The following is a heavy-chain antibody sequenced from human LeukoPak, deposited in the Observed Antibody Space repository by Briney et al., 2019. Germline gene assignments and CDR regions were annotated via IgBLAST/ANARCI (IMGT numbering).Heavy chain of an antibody. D-gene: IGHD1/OR15-1a*01. CDR2: IFPGDSET. V-gene: IGHV5-51*04. CDR3: ATSESQTKFDF. CDR1: GYRFNTYW. Sequence: GESLKISCKGSGYRFNTYWIGWVRQMPGKGLEWMGIIFPGDSETIYSPSFQGQVTISADKPLSTAYLQWTSLKASDSAMYYCATSESQTKFDFWGQGTLVTASS. J-gene: IGHJ4*02.